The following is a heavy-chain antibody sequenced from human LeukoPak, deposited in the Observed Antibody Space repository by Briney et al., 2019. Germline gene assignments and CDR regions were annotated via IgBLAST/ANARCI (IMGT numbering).Heavy chain of an antibody. J-gene: IGHJ3*02. Sequence: SETLSLTCTVSGGSISSYYWSWIRQPPGKGLEWIGYIYYSGSTNYNPSLKSRVTISVDTSKNQFSLKLSSVTAADTAVYYCARAHAVTTNDAFGIWGQGTMVTVSS. CDR2: IYYSGST. CDR3: ARAHAVTTNDAFGI. V-gene: IGHV4-59*01. CDR1: GGSISSYY. D-gene: IGHD4-11*01.